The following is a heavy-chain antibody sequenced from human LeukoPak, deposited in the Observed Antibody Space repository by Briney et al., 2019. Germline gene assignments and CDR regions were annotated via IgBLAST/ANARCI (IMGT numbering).Heavy chain of an antibody. J-gene: IGHJ4*02. CDR1: GFTFSSYS. CDR2: ISSSSNYI. D-gene: IGHD6-13*01. V-gene: IGHV3-21*01. CDR3: ARVKGIAAATFDY. Sequence: GGSLRLSCAASGFTFSSYSMNWVRQAPGKGLEWVSSISSSSNYIYYADSVKGRFTISRDNAKNSLYLQMNSLRAEDTAVYYCARVKGIAAATFDYWGQGTLVTVSS.